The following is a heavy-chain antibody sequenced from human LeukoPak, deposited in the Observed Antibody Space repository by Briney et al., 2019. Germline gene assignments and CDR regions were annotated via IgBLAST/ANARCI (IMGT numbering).Heavy chain of an antibody. J-gene: IGHJ4*02. CDR1: GFTFSSYG. V-gene: IGHV3-30*03. CDR2: ISYDGSNK. Sequence: GGSLRLSCAASGFTFSSYGMHWVRQAPGKGLEWVAVISYDGSNKYYADSVKGRFTISRGNSKNTLYLQMNSLRAEDTAVYYCARGAGGDSYGWGRRYYFDYWGQGTLVTVSS. D-gene: IGHD5-18*01. CDR3: ARGAGGDSYGWGRRYYFDY.